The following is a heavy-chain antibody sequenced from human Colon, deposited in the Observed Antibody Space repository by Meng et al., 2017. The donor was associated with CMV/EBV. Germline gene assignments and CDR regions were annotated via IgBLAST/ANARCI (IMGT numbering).Heavy chain of an antibody. Sequence: QLQLVPCRVEVTKPGSLVKVSCKASGGTFSSYAISWVRQAPGQGLEWRGGIIPIFGTANYAQKFQGRVTITADESTSTAYMELSSLRSEDTAVYYCARDIDSAEGYWGQGTLVTVSS. D-gene: IGHD1-26*01. J-gene: IGHJ4*02. CDR3: ARDIDSAEGY. V-gene: IGHV1-69*12. CDR2: IIPIFGTA. CDR1: GGTFSSYA.